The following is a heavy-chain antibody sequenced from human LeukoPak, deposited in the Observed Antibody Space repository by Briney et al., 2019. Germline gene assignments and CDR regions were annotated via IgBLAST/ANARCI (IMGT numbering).Heavy chain of an antibody. CDR2: ISTGSSTT. J-gene: IGHJ4*02. CDR1: EFAFSTYN. D-gene: IGHD4-23*01. CDR3: ARVAAGYSVNYFDY. Sequence: GGSLRLSCAASEFAFSTYNMNWVRQAPGKGLEWVSYISTGSSTTYYADSVKGRFTISRNNVENSLYLQMNSLRDEDTAVYYCARVAAGYSVNYFDYWGQGTLVTVSS. V-gene: IGHV3-48*02.